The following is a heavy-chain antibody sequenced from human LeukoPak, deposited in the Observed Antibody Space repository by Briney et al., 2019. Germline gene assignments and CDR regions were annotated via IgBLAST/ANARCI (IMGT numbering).Heavy chain of an antibody. CDR1: GDSVSINSAA. V-gene: IGHV6-1*01. J-gene: IGHJ4*02. Sequence: SQTLSLTCALSGDSVSINSAAWNWIRQSPSRGLEWLGSTYYRSKWYNDYAVSVKSRITINPDTSKNQFSLQLNSVTPEDTAVYYCARAGDDYGGSSGLDYWGQGTLVTVSS. CDR2: TYYRSKWYN. CDR3: ARAGDDYGGSSGLDY. D-gene: IGHD4-23*01.